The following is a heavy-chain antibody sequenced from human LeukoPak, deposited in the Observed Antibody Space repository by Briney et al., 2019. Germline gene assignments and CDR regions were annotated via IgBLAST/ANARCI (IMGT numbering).Heavy chain of an antibody. CDR3: ASSPQQLVTPFDY. D-gene: IGHD6-13*01. CDR2: TYHSGST. J-gene: IGHJ4*02. V-gene: IGHV4-4*02. Sequence: SETLSLTCAVSGGSISSSNWWSWVRQPPGKGLEWIGETYHSGSTNYNPSLKSRVTISVDKSKNQFSLKVSSVTAADTAVYYCASSPQQLVTPFDYWGQGTLVTVSS. CDR1: GGSISSSNW.